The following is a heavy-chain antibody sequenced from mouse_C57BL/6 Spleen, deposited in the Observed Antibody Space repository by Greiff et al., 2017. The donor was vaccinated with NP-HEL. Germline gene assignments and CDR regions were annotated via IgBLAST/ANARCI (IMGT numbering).Heavy chain of an antibody. D-gene: IGHD3-2*02. CDR2: ISSGSSTI. CDR1: GFTFSDYG. V-gene: IGHV5-17*01. J-gene: IGHJ4*01. Sequence: EVKLVESGGGLVKPGGSLKLSCAASGFTFSDYGMHWVRQAPEKGLEWVAYISSGSSTIYYADTVKGRFTISRDNAKNTLFLQMTSLRSEDTAMYYCARSRTAQALYAMDYWGQGTSVTVSS. CDR3: ARSRTAQALYAMDY.